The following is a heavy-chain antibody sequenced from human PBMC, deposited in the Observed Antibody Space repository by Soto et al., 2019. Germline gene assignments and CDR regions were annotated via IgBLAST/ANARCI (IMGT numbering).Heavy chain of an antibody. CDR2: ISYDGSNK. D-gene: IGHD2-2*01. V-gene: IGHV3-30*18. CDR1: GFTFSSYG. Sequence: QVQLVESGGGVVQPGRSLRLSCAASGFTFSSYGMHWDRQAPGKGLEWVAVISYDGSNKYYADSVKGRFTISRDNSKNTLYLQMNSLRAEDTAVYYCAKDGDIVLVSYYFDYWGQGTLVTVSS. J-gene: IGHJ4*02. CDR3: AKDGDIVLVSYYFDY.